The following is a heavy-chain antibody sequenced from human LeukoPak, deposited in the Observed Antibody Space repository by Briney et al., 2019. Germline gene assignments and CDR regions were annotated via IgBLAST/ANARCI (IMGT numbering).Heavy chain of an antibody. Sequence: GGSLRLSCAASGFTFSSYGMHWVRQAPGKGLEWVAVISYDGSNKYYADSVKGRFTISRDNSKNTLYLQMNSLRAEDTAVYYCAKDYVRGNAAFDIWGQGTMVTVSS. D-gene: IGHD3-16*01. J-gene: IGHJ3*02. CDR1: GFTFSSYG. V-gene: IGHV3-30*18. CDR3: AKDYVRGNAAFDI. CDR2: ISYDGSNK.